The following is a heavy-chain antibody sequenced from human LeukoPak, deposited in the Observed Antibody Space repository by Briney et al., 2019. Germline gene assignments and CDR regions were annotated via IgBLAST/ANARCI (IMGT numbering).Heavy chain of an antibody. CDR1: GFTFSSYW. Sequence: GGSLRLSCAASGFTFSSYWMHWVRQAPGKGLVSVSRINSDGSSTSYADSVKGRFTISRDNAKNTLYLQMNSLRAEDTAVYYCAKDVVRRYYYYGMDVWGQGTTVTVSS. CDR3: AKDVVRRYYYYGMDV. J-gene: IGHJ6*02. CDR2: INSDGSST. V-gene: IGHV3-74*01.